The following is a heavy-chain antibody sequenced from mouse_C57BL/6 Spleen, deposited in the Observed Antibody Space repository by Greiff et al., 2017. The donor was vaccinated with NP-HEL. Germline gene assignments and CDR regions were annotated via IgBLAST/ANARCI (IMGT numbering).Heavy chain of an antibody. CDR1: GYTFTSYW. D-gene: IGHD1-1*01. J-gene: IGHJ3*01. CDR2: IDPSDSYT. V-gene: IGHV1-69*01. Sequence: QVQLQQPGAELVMPGASVKLSCKASGYTFTSYWMHWVKQRPGQGLEWIGEIDPSDSYTNYNQKFKGKSTLTVDKSSSTAYMQLSSLTSEDSAVYYCERGYGSSYGFAYWGQGTLVTVSA. CDR3: ERGYGSSYGFAY.